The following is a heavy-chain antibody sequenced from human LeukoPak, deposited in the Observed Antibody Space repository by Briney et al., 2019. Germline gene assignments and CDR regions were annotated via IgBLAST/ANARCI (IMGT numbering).Heavy chain of an antibody. D-gene: IGHD6-6*01. CDR1: GFPFSTYA. CDR2: ITDSGGDT. Sequence: GGSLRLSCAASGFPFSTYAMSWVRQAPGKGLEWVSAITDSGGDTYHADSVKGRFTISRGNSKNTLYLQMNSLRVEDTAVYYCAKGSRSSRPYYFDFWGQGTLVTVSS. CDR3: AKGSRSSRPYYFDF. J-gene: IGHJ4*02. V-gene: IGHV3-23*01.